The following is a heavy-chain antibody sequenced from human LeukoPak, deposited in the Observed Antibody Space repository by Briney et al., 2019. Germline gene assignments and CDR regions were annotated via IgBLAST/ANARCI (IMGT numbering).Heavy chain of an antibody. CDR1: GGSISSTTYY. D-gene: IGHD4-17*01. CDR2: IHYTGRA. CDR3: ARHFNNGDYKKTFDI. J-gene: IGHJ3*02. Sequence: SETLSLTCSVFGGSISSTTYYWVWIRQPPGKGLECIASIHYTGRAYYNPSLKSRVTISADTSKNHFSLKLSSVTAADTAVYYCARHFNNGDYKKTFDIWGQGTMVTVSS. V-gene: IGHV4-39*01.